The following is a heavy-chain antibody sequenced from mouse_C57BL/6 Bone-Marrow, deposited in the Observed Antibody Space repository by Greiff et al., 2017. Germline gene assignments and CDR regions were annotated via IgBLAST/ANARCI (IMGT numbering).Heavy chain of an antibody. CDR1: GFTFSDFY. CDR2: SRNKANDYTT. D-gene: IGHD2-4*01. J-gene: IGHJ1*03. CDR3: AREALYDYGASYWDFDV. V-gene: IGHV7-1*01. Sequence: EVQGVESGGGLVQSGRSLRLSCATSGFTFSDFYMEWVRQAPGKGLEWIAASRNKANDYTTEYSASVKGRFIVSRDTSQSILYLQMNALRAEDTAIYYCAREALYDYGASYWDFDVCGTGTTVIVSS.